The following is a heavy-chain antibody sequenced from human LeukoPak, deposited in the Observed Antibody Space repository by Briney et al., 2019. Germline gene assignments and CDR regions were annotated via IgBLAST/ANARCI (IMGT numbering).Heavy chain of an antibody. V-gene: IGHV1-2*02. CDR1: GYTFTGYY. CDR3: ARDSGYSYGSFDY. J-gene: IGHJ4*02. Sequence: ASVKVSCKASGYTFTGYYMHWVRQAPGQGLEWMGWINPNSGGTNYAQKFQGGVTMTRDTSISTAYMELSRLRSDDTAVYYCARDSGYSYGSFDYWGQGTLVTVSS. D-gene: IGHD5-18*01. CDR2: INPNSGGT.